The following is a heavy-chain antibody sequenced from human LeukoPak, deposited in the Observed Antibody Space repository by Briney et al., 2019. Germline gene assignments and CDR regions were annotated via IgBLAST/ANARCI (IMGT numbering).Heavy chain of an antibody. V-gene: IGHV4-4*02. Sequence: SGTLSLTCAVSGASINSHNWWNWVRQPPGKGLEWIGEINHSGSTNYNPSLKSRVTISVDTSKNQFSLKLSSVTAADTAVYYCARVRPFYGGNSARRAYFDYWGQGTLVTVSS. J-gene: IGHJ4*02. D-gene: IGHD4-23*01. CDR3: ARVRPFYGGNSARRAYFDY. CDR2: INHSGST. CDR1: GASINSHNW.